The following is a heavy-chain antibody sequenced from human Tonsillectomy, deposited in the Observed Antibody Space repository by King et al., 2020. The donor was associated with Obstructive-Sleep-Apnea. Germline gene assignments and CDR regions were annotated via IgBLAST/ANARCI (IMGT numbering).Heavy chain of an antibody. J-gene: IGHJ4*02. Sequence: QLVQSGTEVKKPGASVKVSCKASGYSFASYGISWLRQSPGQGLEWMGWIGGNNGNTIYAQNLQDRVTMTTDPSMSTAYVELRTMRSDDTAVYYCARTVGAPAHFDYWGQGTPVTVSS. V-gene: IGHV1-18*01. CDR2: IGGNNGNT. D-gene: IGHD1-26*01. CDR3: ARTVGAPAHFDY. CDR1: GYSFASYG.